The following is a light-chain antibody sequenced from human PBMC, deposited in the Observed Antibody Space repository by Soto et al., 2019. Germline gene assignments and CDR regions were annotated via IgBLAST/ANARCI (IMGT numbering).Light chain of an antibody. CDR2: EVN. V-gene: IGLV2-8*01. Sequence: QSVLTQPPSASGSPGQSVTISCTGTSSEITDNKYSSWFQQQTGKAPKVLIYEVNKRPSGVPDRFSGSKSGNTASLNVSGLPADDEADYYCNSYVGSXNYVVGPGTKVXV. J-gene: IGLJ1*01. CDR3: NSYVGSXNYV. CDR1: SSEITDNKY.